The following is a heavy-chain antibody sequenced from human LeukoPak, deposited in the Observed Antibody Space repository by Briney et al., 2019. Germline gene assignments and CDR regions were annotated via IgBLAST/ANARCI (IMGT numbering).Heavy chain of an antibody. CDR3: AKVRDSSGYYMDYFDY. J-gene: IGHJ4*02. CDR2: IRYDGSNK. CDR1: GFTFSSYG. Sequence: GGSLRLSCAASGFTFSSYGMHWVRQAPGKGLEWVAFIRYDGSNKYYADSVKGRFTIPRDNSKNTLYLQMNSLRAEDTAVYYCAKVRDSSGYYMDYFDYWGQGTLVTVSS. V-gene: IGHV3-30*02. D-gene: IGHD3-22*01.